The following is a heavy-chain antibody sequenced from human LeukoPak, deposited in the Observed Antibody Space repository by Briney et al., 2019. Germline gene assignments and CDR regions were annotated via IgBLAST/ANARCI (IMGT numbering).Heavy chain of an antibody. CDR1: GYTLTELS. J-gene: IGHJ4*02. D-gene: IGHD3-10*01. Sequence: ASVKVSCKVSGYTLTELSMHWVRQAPGKGLEWMGWISAYNGNTNYAQKFQGRVTMTTDTSTSTAHMELRSLRSDDTAVYYCARDWGSGSYIDYWGQGTLVTVSS. CDR3: ARDWGSGSYIDY. CDR2: ISAYNGNT. V-gene: IGHV1-18*01.